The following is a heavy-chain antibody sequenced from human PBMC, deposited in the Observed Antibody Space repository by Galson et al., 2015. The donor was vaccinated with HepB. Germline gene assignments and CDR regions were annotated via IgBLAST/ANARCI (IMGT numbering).Heavy chain of an antibody. CDR3: ARRGMRELSDY. Sequence: SVKVSCKASGGTFSSYTISWVRQAPGQGLEWMGWISAYNGNTNYAQKLQGRVTMTTDTSTSTAYMELRSLRSDDTAVYYCARRGMRELSDYWGQGTLVTVSS. V-gene: IGHV1-18*01. D-gene: IGHD1-26*01. CDR1: GGTFSSYT. CDR2: ISAYNGNT. J-gene: IGHJ4*02.